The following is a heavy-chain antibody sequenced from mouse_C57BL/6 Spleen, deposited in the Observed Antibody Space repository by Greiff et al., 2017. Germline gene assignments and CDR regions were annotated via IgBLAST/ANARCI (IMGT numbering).Heavy chain of an antibody. D-gene: IGHD2-4*01. CDR3: ARGGYDYDGYFDY. V-gene: IGHV5-17*01. CDR1: GFTFSDYG. CDR2: ISSGSSTI. J-gene: IGHJ2*01. Sequence: EVNVVESGGGLVKPGGSLKLSCAASGFTFSDYGMHWVRQAPEKGLEWVAYISSGSSTIYYADTVKGRFTISRDNAKDTLFLQMTSLRSEDTAMYYCARGGYDYDGYFDYWGQGTTLTVSS.